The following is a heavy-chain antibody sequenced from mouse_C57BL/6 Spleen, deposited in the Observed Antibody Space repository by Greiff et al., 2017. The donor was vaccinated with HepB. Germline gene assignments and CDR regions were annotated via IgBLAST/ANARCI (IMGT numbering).Heavy chain of an antibody. J-gene: IGHJ1*03. CDR3: AREGGGNWGYFDV. D-gene: IGHD4-1*01. CDR1: GYTFTSYW. CDR2: INPSNGGT. Sequence: QVQLQQPGPELVKPGASVKLSCKASGYTFTSYWMHWVKQRPGQGLEWIGNINPSNGGTNYNEKFKSKATLTVDKSSSTAYMQLSSLTSEDSAVYYCAREGGGNWGYFDVWGTGTTVTVSS. V-gene: IGHV1-53*01.